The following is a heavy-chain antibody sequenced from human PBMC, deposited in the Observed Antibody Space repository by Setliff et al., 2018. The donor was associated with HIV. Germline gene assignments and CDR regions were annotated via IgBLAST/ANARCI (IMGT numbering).Heavy chain of an antibody. CDR3: ASRVYYDDSNNFLREEGFDP. Sequence: PSETLSLTCTVSGGFISSSSYYWGWIRQPPGKGLEWIGSIFNDGRTYYNPSLKSRITIPMDTSTNQFSLKLSSVTAADTAVYFCASRVYYDDSNNFLREEGFDPWGQGTLVTGSS. CDR1: GGFISSSSYY. D-gene: IGHD3-22*01. J-gene: IGHJ5*02. V-gene: IGHV4-39*01. CDR2: IFNDGRT.